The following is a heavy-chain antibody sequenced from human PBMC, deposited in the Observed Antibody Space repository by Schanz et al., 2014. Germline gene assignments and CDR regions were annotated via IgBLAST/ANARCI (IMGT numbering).Heavy chain of an antibody. CDR1: GFRFDDYA. CDR2: MSWNAGSL. Sequence: EVQLVESGGGLVQPGRSLRLSCVASGFRFDDYAMHWVRQAPGKGLEWVSGMSWNAGSLGYGDSVKGRFTISRDNAKNSLDLQMNSLRAEDTALYYCARPSDSSWYMDVWGKGTTVTVSS. D-gene: IGHD2-21*02. CDR3: ARPSDSSWYMDV. V-gene: IGHV3-9*01. J-gene: IGHJ6*03.